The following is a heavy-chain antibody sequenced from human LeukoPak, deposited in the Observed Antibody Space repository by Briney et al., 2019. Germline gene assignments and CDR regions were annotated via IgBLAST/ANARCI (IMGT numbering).Heavy chain of an antibody. Sequence: ASVKVSCKASGGTFSSYAISWVRQAPGQGLEWMGGIIPIFGTANYAQKFQGRVTITADESTSTAYMELSSLRSKDTAVYYCASLGVWGSYRYYYFDYWGQGTLVTVSS. CDR3: ASLGVWGSYRYYYFDY. D-gene: IGHD3-16*02. J-gene: IGHJ4*02. CDR2: IIPIFGTA. V-gene: IGHV1-69*13. CDR1: GGTFSSYA.